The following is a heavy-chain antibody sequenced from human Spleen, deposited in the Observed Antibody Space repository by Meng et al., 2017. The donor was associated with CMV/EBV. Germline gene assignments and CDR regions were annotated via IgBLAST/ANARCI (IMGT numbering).Heavy chain of an antibody. J-gene: IGHJ6*02. V-gene: IGHV6-1*01. CDR3: ARGVRTVTTFKDYYYGMDV. CDR1: GDSVSSNSAA. D-gene: IGHD4-11*01. Sequence: SQTLSLTCAISGDSVSSNSAAWNWIRQSPSRGLEWLGRTYYRSKWYDDYAMAVKSRITINPDTSKNQFSLQPNSVTPEDTAVYYCARGVRTVTTFKDYYYGMDVWGQGTTVTVSS. CDR2: TYYRSKWYD.